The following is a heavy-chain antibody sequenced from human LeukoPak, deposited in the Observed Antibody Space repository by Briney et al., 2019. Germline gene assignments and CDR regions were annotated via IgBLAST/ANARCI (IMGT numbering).Heavy chain of an antibody. J-gene: IGHJ3*02. CDR1: GGSFSGYY. CDR2: IYHSGST. D-gene: IGHD2-15*01. CDR3: ARAIVVVVAAIAFDI. Sequence: SETLSLTCAVYGGSFSGYYWSWIRQPPGKGLEWIGYIYHSGSTYYNPSLKSRVTISVDRSKNQFSLKLSSVTAADTAVYYCARAIVVVVAAIAFDIWGQGTMVTVSS. V-gene: IGHV4-30-2*01.